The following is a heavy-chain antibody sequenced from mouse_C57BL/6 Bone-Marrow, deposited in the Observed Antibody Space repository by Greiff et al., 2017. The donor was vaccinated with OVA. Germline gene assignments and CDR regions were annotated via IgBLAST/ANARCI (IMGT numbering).Heavy chain of an antibody. Sequence: QVQLQQPGAELVKPGASVKMSCKASGYTFTSYWITWVKHRPGQGLEWIGDIYPGSGSTNYNEKFKSKATRTVDTSSSTAYMQLSSLTSEDSAVYYCARRDDGYYVDWFAYWGQGTLVTVSA. CDR3: ARRDDGYYVDWFAY. CDR1: GYTFTSYW. CDR2: IYPGSGST. V-gene: IGHV1-55*01. D-gene: IGHD2-3*01. J-gene: IGHJ3*01.